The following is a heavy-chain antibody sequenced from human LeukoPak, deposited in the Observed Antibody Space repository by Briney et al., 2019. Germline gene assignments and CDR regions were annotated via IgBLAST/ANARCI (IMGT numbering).Heavy chain of an antibody. D-gene: IGHD5-24*01. Sequence: GGSLRLSCAASGFTFSTYWMTWVRQAPGKGLEWVSSISSSSSYIYYADSVKGRFTISRDNAKNSLYLQMNSLRAEDTAVYYCARGSRDGYNLFLDYWGQGTLVTVSS. V-gene: IGHV3-21*01. CDR2: ISSSSSYI. J-gene: IGHJ4*02. CDR3: ARGSRDGYNLFLDY. CDR1: GFTFSTYW.